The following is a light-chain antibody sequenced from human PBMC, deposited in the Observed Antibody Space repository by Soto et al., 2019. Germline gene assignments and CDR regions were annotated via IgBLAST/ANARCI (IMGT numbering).Light chain of an antibody. CDR2: TAS. J-gene: IGKJ1*01. CDR1: QGISSY. V-gene: IGKV1-8*01. CDR3: QQYYTYPWT. Sequence: ALRMTQSPSSLSASTGDRVTITCRASQGISSYLAWYQQKPGKAPKVLIHTASTLQGGVPSRFSGSGSGTDSTLTISRLQSEDFATYYCQQYYTYPWTFGQGTKEEVK.